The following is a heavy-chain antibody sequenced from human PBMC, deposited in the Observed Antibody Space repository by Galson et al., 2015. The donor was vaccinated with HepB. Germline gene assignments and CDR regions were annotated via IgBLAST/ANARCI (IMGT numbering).Heavy chain of an antibody. V-gene: IGHV3-9*01. CDR3: ARDSNTTVNTGDMDI. CDR2: ISCTSGSI. Sequence: SLRISCAASGFTFGYYGMHWVRHAPGKGLEWVSAISCTSGSICYADSVKGRFTISRDNAKNSLYLQVNSLRAEDTALYYRARDSNTTVNTGDMDIWGQGTMVTVSS. D-gene: IGHD4-17*01. J-gene: IGHJ3*02. CDR1: GFTFGYYG.